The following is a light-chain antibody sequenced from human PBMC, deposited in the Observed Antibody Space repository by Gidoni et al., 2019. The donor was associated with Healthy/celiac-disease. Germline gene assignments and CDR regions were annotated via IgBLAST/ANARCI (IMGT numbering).Light chain of an antibody. CDR3: QQLNSYPAFT. J-gene: IGKJ4*01. V-gene: IGKV1-9*01. CDR1: QGISSY. Sequence: DIQLPQSPSFLSASVGDRVTITCRASQGISSYLAWYQQKPGKAPKLLIYAASTLQSGVPSRFSGSGSGTEFTLTISSLQPEDFATYYCQQLNSYPAFTFGGXTKVEIK. CDR2: AAS.